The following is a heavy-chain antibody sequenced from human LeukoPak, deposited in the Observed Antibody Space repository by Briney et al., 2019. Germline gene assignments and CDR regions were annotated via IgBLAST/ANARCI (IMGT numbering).Heavy chain of an antibody. CDR2: IYYSGST. V-gene: IGHV4-39*01. CDR1: GGSISSSSYY. J-gene: IGHJ6*03. D-gene: IGHD2-2*03. Sequence: SETLSLTCTVSGGSISSSSYYWGWIRQPPGKGLEWIGSIYYSGSTYYNPSLKSRVTISVDTSKNQFSLKLSSVTAADTAVYYCAGYCSSHMDVWGKGTTVTVSS. CDR3: AGYCSSHMDV.